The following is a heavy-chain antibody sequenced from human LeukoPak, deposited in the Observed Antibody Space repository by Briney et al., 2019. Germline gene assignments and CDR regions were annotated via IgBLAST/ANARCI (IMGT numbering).Heavy chain of an antibody. CDR3: VRVRYGDYFFDQ. CDR1: GFSFISYA. J-gene: IGHJ4*02. D-gene: IGHD4-17*01. V-gene: IGHV3-30*04. Sequence: GRSLRLSCDASGFSFISYAMHWVRQAPGKGLEWVAVIAYDGSDKHYADSVKGRFTISRDNSKNTLFLEMNSVRPEDTAVYYCVRVRYGDYFFDQWGQGTLVTVSS. CDR2: IAYDGSDK.